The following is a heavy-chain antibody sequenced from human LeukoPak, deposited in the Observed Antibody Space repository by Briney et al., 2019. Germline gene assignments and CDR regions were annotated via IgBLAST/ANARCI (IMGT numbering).Heavy chain of an antibody. CDR3: ARGYTYGHGAMFDY. CDR2: VHSSGGT. D-gene: IGHD5-18*01. J-gene: IGHJ4*02. V-gene: IGHV4-61*02. Sequence: SETLSLTCTVSDGSINSDNPYWTWIRQPAGKGLEWIGCVHSSGGTDFNPSLRSRVSISLDTSKSQFSLKLSSVTAADTAVYYCARGYTYGHGAMFDYWGQGTLVTVSP. CDR1: DGSINSDNPY.